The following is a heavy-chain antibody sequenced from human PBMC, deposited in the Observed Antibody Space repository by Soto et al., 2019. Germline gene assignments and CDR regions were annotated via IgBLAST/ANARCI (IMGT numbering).Heavy chain of an antibody. CDR3: AKDRRAGGNSAFYFDF. CDR2: ISATGGGT. CDR1: GFTFMSYT. J-gene: IGHJ4*02. D-gene: IGHD3-16*01. Sequence: PGGSLRLSCAASGFTFMSYTMNWVRQAPGKGLEWVSLISATGGGTYYADSVKGRFTISRDNSHNTLYLQVHSLTAEDTAVYYCAKDRRAGGNSAFYFDFWGQGAQVTVSS. V-gene: IGHV3-23*01.